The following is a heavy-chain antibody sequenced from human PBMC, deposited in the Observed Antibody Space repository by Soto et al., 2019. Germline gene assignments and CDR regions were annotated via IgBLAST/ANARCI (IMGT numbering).Heavy chain of an antibody. Sequence: ASVKVSCKASGYTFTSYYMHWVRQAPGRGLEWMGIINPSGGSTSYAQKFQGRVTMTRDTSTSIVYMELSSLRSEDTAVYYCARDTPQDGGNSPVGKPGDAFDIWGQGTMVTVSS. CDR3: ARDTPQDGGNSPVGKPGDAFDI. J-gene: IGHJ3*02. D-gene: IGHD2-21*02. V-gene: IGHV1-46*01. CDR2: INPSGGST. CDR1: GYTFTSYY.